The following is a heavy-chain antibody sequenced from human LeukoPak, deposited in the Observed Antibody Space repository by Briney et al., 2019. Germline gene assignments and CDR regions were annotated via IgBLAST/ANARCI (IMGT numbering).Heavy chain of an antibody. D-gene: IGHD3-10*01. CDR2: IYYSGSK. CDR3: ARHSRSVNYGSGSYAWDY. J-gene: IGHJ4*02. CDR1: GASISSSFYY. V-gene: IGHV4-39*01. Sequence: SETLSLTCTVSGASISSSFYYWGWIRQPPGKGLEWIGSIYYSGSKYYNSSLKSRVTISVDTSKNQFSLKLSSVTAADTAVYYCARHSRSVNYGSGSYAWDYWGQGTLVTVSS.